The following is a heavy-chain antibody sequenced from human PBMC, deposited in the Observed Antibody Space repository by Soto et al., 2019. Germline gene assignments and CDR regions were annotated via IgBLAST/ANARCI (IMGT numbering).Heavy chain of an antibody. CDR3: ATVPSSGWYYYYYYGMDV. V-gene: IGHV3-23*01. D-gene: IGHD6-19*01. Sequence: GGSLRLSCAASGFTFSSYAMSWVRQAPGKGLEWVSAISGSGGSTYYADSVKGRFTISRDNSKNTLYLQMNSLRAEDTAVYYCATVPSSGWYYYYYYGMDVWGQGTTVTVSS. J-gene: IGHJ6*02. CDR1: GFTFSSYA. CDR2: ISGSGGST.